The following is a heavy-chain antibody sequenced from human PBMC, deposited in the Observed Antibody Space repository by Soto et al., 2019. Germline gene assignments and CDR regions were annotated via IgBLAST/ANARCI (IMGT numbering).Heavy chain of an antibody. CDR3: ARDLRAWIQLWDLDY. CDR2: IWYDGSNK. J-gene: IGHJ4*02. V-gene: IGHV3-33*01. Sequence: GGSLRLSCAASGFTFSSYGMHWVRQAPGKGLEWVAVIWYDGSNKYYADSVKGRFTISRDNSKNTLYLQMNSLRAEDTAVYYCARDLRAWIQLWDLDYWGQGTLVTVSS. CDR1: GFTFSSYG. D-gene: IGHD5-18*01.